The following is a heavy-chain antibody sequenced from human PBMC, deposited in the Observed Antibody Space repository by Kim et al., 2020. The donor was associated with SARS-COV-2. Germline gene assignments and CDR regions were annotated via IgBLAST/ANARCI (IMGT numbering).Heavy chain of an antibody. D-gene: IGHD6-19*01. CDR2: IKQDGSEK. CDR1: GFTFSGHW. J-gene: IGHJ4*02. CDR3: VRGSGCPGDY. Sequence: GGSLRLSCAASGFTFSGHWMNWVRQAPGKGLEWVAIIKQDGSEKYYLDSVKGRFTVSRDNAKDLLYLQMNGLRAEDTAVYYCVRGSGCPGDYWGQGTLVTVSS. V-gene: IGHV3-7*03.